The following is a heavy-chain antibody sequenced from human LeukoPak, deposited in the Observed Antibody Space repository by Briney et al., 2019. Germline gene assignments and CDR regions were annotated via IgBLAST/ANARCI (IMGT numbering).Heavy chain of an antibody. CDR2: INHSGST. J-gene: IGHJ5*02. CDR1: GGSFSGYY. D-gene: IGHD6-13*01. V-gene: IGHV4-34*01. Sequence: PSETLSRTCAVYGGSFSGYYWSWIRQPPGKGLEWIGEINHSGSTNYNPSLKSRVTISVDTSKNQFSLKLSSVTAADTAVYYCARFSGIAAAGSWFDPWGQGTLVTVSS. CDR3: ARFSGIAAAGSWFDP.